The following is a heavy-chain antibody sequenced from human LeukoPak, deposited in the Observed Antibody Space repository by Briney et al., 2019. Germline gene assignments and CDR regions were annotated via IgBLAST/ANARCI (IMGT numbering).Heavy chain of an antibody. V-gene: IGHV3-21*04. CDR3: AKDSVSDDVPFDY. J-gene: IGHJ4*02. D-gene: IGHD1-1*01. Sequence: TGGSLRLSCAASGFTFSSYSMNWVRQAPGKGLEWVSSISSSSSYIYYADSVEGRFTISRDNAKNSLYLQMNSLRAEDTAAYYCAKDSVSDDVPFDYWGQGTLVTVSS. CDR1: GFTFSSYS. CDR2: ISSSSSYI.